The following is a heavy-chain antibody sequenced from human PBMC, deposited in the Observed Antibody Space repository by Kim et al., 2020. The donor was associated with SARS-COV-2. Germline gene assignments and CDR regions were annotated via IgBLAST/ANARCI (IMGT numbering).Heavy chain of an antibody. Sequence: SETLSLTCTVSGGSISSSCYCWGWIRQPPGKGLEWIVTIYYTGNTYYTPSLQSRITISADMSMTQFSLKLGSVSAADASLYYCARAAYCVWRIRHFDD. J-gene: IGHJ4*01. CDR1: GGSISSSCYC. CDR2: IYYTGNT. CDR3: ARAAYCVWRIRHFDD. V-gene: IGHV4-39*07. D-gene: IGHD2-21*01.